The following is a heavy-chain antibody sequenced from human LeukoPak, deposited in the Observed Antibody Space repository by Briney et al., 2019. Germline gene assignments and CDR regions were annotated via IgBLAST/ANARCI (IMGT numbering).Heavy chain of an antibody. CDR1: GGSISTSSYY. Sequence: SETLSLTCSVSGGSISTSSYYWGWIRQPPGKGLEWIGTIYYTGSTFYSPSLQSRVSISVDTSTNQFSLKLTSVTAADTAVYYCARYQNSFDYRGQGTLVTVSS. J-gene: IGHJ4*02. V-gene: IGHV4-39*01. CDR2: IYYTGST. CDR3: ARYQNSFDY.